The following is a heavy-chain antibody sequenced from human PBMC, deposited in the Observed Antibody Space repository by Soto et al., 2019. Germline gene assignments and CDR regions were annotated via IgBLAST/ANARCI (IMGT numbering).Heavy chain of an antibody. J-gene: IGHJ4*02. D-gene: IGHD6-19*01. CDR1: GFTFSSHG. V-gene: IGHV3-33*01. CDR3: ARGSGGSYFDN. CDR2: IWYDGSNK. Sequence: QVQLVESGGGVVQPGRSLRLSCAASGFTFSSHGMHWVRQAPGKGLEWVAVIWYDGSNKYYADSVKGRLTISRDNSQNTLYLQMNSLRAEDTAVYYCARGSGGSYFDNWGQGTLVTVSS.